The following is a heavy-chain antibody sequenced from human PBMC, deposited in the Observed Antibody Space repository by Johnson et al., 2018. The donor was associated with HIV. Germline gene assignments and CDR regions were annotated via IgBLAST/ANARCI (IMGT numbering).Heavy chain of an antibody. CDR2: MWYDGSNK. D-gene: IGHD2-2*01. CDR1: GFTFSTYG. V-gene: IGHV3-33*01. J-gene: IGHJ3*02. Sequence: QMQLVESGGGVVQPGRSLRLSCAASGFTFSTYGMHWVRQAPGKGLEWVAVMWYDGSNKYYADYVKGRFTISRDNSKDTLYRQMKSLRAEDTAVYYCARNGLIPAAKGVAFDIWGHGTTVTVSS. CDR3: ARNGLIPAAKGVAFDI.